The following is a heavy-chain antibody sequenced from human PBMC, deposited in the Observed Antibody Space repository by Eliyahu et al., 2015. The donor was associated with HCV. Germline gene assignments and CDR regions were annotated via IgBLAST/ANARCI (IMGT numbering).Heavy chain of an antibody. CDR2: IXHSGST. Sequence: QVQLQQWGAGLLKPSETLSLTCAVXXGSFSGYYXSWIRQPPGKGLEWIGEIXHSGSTNYNPSLKSRVTISVDTSKNQFSLKLSSVTAADTAVYYCARYATTYYYGSGSYYNVRGVYNWFDPWGQGTLVTVSS. V-gene: IGHV4-34*01. CDR3: ARYATTYYYGSGSYYNVRGVYNWFDP. CDR1: XGSFSGYY. D-gene: IGHD3-10*01. J-gene: IGHJ5*02.